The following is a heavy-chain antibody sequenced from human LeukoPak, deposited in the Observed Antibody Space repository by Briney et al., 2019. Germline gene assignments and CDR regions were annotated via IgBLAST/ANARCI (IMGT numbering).Heavy chain of an antibody. Sequence: SETLSLTCTVSGGSVNGYYWNWIRQAPGKGLEWIGFIHYSGLHVYSPSLQSRVSMSVDTSRNQFSLDLSSVTAADTALYYCARDPPEDEWNSLDSWGQGILVTVSS. J-gene: IGHJ4*02. CDR3: ARDPPEDEWNSLDS. D-gene: IGHD1-7*01. CDR2: IHYSGLH. CDR1: GGSVNGYY. V-gene: IGHV4-59*02.